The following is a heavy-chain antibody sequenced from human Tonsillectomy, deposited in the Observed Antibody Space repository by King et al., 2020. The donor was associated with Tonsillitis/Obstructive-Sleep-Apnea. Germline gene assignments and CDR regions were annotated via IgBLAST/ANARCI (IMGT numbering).Heavy chain of an antibody. Sequence: VQLVESGGGVVQPGRSLRLSCAASGFTFNSYAMHWVRQAPGKGLEWVAVISYDGSNKYYADSVKGRFTISRDNSKNTLYVQMNSLRAEDTAVYYFARTDTRADYGMDVWGQGTTVTVSS. CDR2: ISYDGSNK. CDR3: ARTDTRADYGMDV. V-gene: IGHV3-30*04. J-gene: IGHJ6*02. D-gene: IGHD6-19*01. CDR1: GFTFNSYA.